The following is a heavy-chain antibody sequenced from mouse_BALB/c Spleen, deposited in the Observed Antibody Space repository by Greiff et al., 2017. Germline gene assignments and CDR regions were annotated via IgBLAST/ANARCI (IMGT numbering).Heavy chain of an antibody. D-gene: IGHD1-1*01. CDR3: ARDSYYDGSGGFAD. CDR2: IWAGGST. V-gene: IGHV2-9*02. J-gene: IGHJ3*01. CDR1: GFSLTSYG. Sequence: VQLPQSGPGLVAPSQSLSISCTVSGFSLTSYGVHWVRQPPGKGLEWLGVIWAGGSTNYNSALMSRLSISKDNSKSQVFLKMNSLQTDDTAMYYCARDSYYDGSGGFADGGQGTLVTVSA.